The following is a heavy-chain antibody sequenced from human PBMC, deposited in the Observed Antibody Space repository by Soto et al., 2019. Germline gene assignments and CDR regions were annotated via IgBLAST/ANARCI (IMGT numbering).Heavy chain of an antibody. V-gene: IGHV4-39*01. CDR1: GVSIHNSHSF. D-gene: IGHD2-21*01. CDR3: GRVVEGATRHTDPDS. CDR2: VYHNGGA. J-gene: IGHJ5*01. Sequence: TLSLTCTVSGVSIHNSHSFWAWIRQPPGKGLQFIASVYHNGGAHYNSSLKSRVTISVDTANNQVSLRMRSLTAADTAFYYCGRVVEGATRHTDPDSWGQGILVTVPQ.